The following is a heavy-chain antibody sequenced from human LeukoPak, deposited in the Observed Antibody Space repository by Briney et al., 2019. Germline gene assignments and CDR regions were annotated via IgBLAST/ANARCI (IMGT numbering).Heavy chain of an antibody. CDR2: IIPIFGTA. CDR1: GGTFSSYA. Sequence: SVKVSCKASGGTFSSYAISWVRQAPGQGLEWMGGIIPIFGTANYAQKFQGRATITTDESTSTAYMELSSLRSEDTAVYYCARAQQPTRYYFDYWGQGTLVTVSS. J-gene: IGHJ4*02. V-gene: IGHV1-69*05. D-gene: IGHD6-13*01. CDR3: ARAQQPTRYYFDY.